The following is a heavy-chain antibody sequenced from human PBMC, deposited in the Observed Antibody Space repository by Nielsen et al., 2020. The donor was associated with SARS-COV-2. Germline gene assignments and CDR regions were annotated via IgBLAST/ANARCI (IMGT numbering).Heavy chain of an antibody. V-gene: IGHV3-9*01. CDR3: ATGVYYYYGMDV. Sequence: GGSLRLSCAASGFTFDDYAMHWVRQAPGKGLEWVSGISWNSGSIGYADSVKGRFTISRDNAKNSLYLQMNSLRAEDTALYYCATGVYYYYGMDVWGQGTTVTVSS. CDR2: ISWNSGSI. J-gene: IGHJ6*02. CDR1: GFTFDDYA.